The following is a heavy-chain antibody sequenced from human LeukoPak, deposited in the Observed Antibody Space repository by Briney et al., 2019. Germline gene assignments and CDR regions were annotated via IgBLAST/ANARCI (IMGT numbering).Heavy chain of an antibody. Sequence: SSGKGSCKASGGTFSSDAIGWVRQATGQGREWMGGIISIFGTANYAQKFQGRVTITADESTSTAYMELSSLRSEDTAVYYCARGAHSYYDSSGYDSPFYWGQGTLVTVSS. V-gene: IGHV1-69*01. D-gene: IGHD3-22*01. CDR3: ARGAHSYYDSSGYDSPFY. CDR1: GGTFSSDA. J-gene: IGHJ4*02. CDR2: IISIFGTA.